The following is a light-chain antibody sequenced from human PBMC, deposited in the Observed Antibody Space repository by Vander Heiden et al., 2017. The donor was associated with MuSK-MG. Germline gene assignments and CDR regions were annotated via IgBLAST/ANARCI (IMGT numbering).Light chain of an antibody. J-gene: IGLJ2*01. CDR2: DVN. V-gene: IGLV2-14*01. CDR3: SSYTSSNTLV. Sequence: QSALTQPASVSGSPGQSITISSTGTSSDFGRYNYVSWYQQYPGKAPKLMIYDVNNRPSGVSNRFSGSKSGNTASLTISGLQAEDEADYYCSSYTSSNTLVFGGGTKLTVL. CDR1: SSDFGRYNY.